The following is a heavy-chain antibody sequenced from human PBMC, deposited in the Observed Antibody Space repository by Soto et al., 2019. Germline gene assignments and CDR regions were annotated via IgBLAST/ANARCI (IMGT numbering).Heavy chain of an antibody. D-gene: IGHD3-22*01. J-gene: IGHJ4*02. V-gene: IGHV4-30-4*01. CDR2: IYYSGST. CDR1: GGSISSGDYY. CDR3: ARGSYYYDSSGYYHY. Sequence: QVQLQESGPGLVKPSQTLSLTCTVSGGSISSGDYYWSWIRQPPGKGLEWIGYIYYSGSTYYNPSLQRRVTISVDPYQNHFPLKLSSETAADTAVYYCARGSYYYDSSGYYHYWGPGTLVTVSS.